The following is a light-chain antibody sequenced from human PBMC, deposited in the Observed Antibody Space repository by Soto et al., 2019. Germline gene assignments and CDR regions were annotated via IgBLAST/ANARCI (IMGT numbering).Light chain of an antibody. CDR1: SSDIGVYNY. Sequence: QSALTQPPSASGSPGQSVTISCTGTSSDIGVYNYVSWYQQHPGKAPKLMIYEVSKRPSGVPDRFSGSKSGNTASLTVSGLQDEDEADYYCSSYAGSNNLYVFGTGTKVTVL. V-gene: IGLV2-8*01. J-gene: IGLJ1*01. CDR3: SSYAGSNNLYV. CDR2: EVS.